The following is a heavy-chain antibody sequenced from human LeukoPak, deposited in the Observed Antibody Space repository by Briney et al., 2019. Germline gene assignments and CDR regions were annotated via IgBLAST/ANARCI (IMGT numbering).Heavy chain of an antibody. CDR1: GGSISTYH. CDR3: ARGGGYSGYDNYFDY. CDR2: SYYNGRT. D-gene: IGHD5-12*01. J-gene: IGHJ4*02. V-gene: IGHV4-59*01. Sequence: SETLSPTCTVSGGSISTYHWSWIRQPPGKGLEWIGYSYYNGRTSYNPSLKSRVIISVDASKNQFSLRLTSVTTADTAVYFCARGGGYSGYDNYFDYWGQGALVTVSS.